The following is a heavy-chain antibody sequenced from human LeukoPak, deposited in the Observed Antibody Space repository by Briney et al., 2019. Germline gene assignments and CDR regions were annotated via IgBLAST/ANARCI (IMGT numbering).Heavy chain of an antibody. CDR3: ARDWTGGYYYDSSGYHEYFQH. D-gene: IGHD3-22*01. CDR2: IVVGSGNT. V-gene: IGHV1-58*02. CDR1: GFTFTSSA. Sequence: ASVKVSCKASGFTFTSSAMQWVRQARGQRLEWIGWIVVGSGNTNYAQKFQGRVTMTRDMSTSTVYMELSSLRSEDTAVYYCARDWTGGYYYDSSGYHEYFQHWGQGTLVTVSS. J-gene: IGHJ1*01.